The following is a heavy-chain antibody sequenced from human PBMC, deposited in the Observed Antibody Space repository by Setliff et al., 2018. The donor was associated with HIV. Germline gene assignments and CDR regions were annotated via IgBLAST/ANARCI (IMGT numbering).Heavy chain of an antibody. D-gene: IGHD2-8*01. CDR1: HGSITSTSYY. J-gene: IGHJ6*03. CDR2: IHYSGRT. Sequence: SETLSLTCIVSHGSITSTSYYWGWVRQSPGRGLEWIGNIHYSGRTYYNPSLKSRLSMSVDTSRNQFSLDLTSVTAADTAVYFCAGETAPVARLPNVGGPPPPGYYHYMDVWGKGTTVTVS. V-gene: IGHV4-39*07. CDR3: AGETAPVARLPNVGGPPPPGYYHYMDV.